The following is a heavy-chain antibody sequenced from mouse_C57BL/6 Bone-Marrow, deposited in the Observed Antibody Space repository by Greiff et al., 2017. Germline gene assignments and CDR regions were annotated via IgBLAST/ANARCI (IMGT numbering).Heavy chain of an antibody. J-gene: IGHJ4*01. D-gene: IGHD1-1*01. V-gene: IGHV1-15*01. CDR2: IDTETGGT. CDR3: TGCYYGSSYVDYAMDY. CDR1: GYTFTDYE. Sequence: QVQLQQSGAELVRPGASVTLSCKASGYTFTDYEMHWVKQTPVHGLEWIGAIDTETGGTAYNQKFKGKAILTADKSSSTAYMELRSLTSEDSAVYYCTGCYYGSSYVDYAMDYWGQGTSVTVSS.